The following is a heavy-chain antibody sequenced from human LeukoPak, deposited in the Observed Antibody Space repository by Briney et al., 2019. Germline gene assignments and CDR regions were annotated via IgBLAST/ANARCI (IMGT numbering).Heavy chain of an antibody. CDR1: GYSFATYW. J-gene: IGHJ4*02. CDR2: IYPDDSDT. D-gene: IGHD2-2*01. Sequence: GESLKISCKVSGYSFATYWIGWVRQMPGKGLEWMGIIYPDDSDTRYSPSFQGQVTISADKSISTAYLQWSSLKASDTAMYYCATPYPREYCSSSACYFNYWGQGTLVTVSS. V-gene: IGHV5-51*01. CDR3: ATPYPREYCSSSACYFNY.